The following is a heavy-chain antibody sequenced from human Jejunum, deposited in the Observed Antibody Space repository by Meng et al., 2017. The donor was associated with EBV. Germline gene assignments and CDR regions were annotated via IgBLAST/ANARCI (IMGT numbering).Heavy chain of an antibody. V-gene: IGHV3-15*01. Sequence: EVHLVESGGGLVKPGGSLRLSCSVAGFTLSNAWMSWVRQAPGKGLEWVGRIQSETDGGTTDFAAPVRGRFTISRDDSKNTLYLQMNSLKTEDTAVYFCATDRGKKGAAGWFAPWGQGTLGTVST. CDR1: GFTLSNAW. CDR2: IQSETDGGTT. D-gene: IGHD6-13*01. J-gene: IGHJ5*02. CDR3: ATDRGKKGAAGWFAP.